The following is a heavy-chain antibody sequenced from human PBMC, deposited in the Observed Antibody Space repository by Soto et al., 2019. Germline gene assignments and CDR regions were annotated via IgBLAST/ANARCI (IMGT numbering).Heavy chain of an antibody. Sequence: GSLRLSCTASGFTFSSHAMTWVRQAPGKGLEWVSGLSDSGDSIYYADSVKGRFTIYRDNSMNTLYLQMNSLRAEDTAVYYCARAYYYDSSGHDDYWGQGTLVTVSS. CDR3: ARAYYYDSSGHDDY. J-gene: IGHJ4*02. CDR2: LSDSGDSI. V-gene: IGHV3-23*01. D-gene: IGHD3-22*01. CDR1: GFTFSSHA.